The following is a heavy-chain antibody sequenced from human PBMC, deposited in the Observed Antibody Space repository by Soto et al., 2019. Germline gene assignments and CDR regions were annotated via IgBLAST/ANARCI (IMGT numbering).Heavy chain of an antibody. CDR1: GYTFTSYD. CDR3: ARSPRNYYALGSYSYFRH. CDR2: MNPNNGNT. J-gene: IGHJ1*01. V-gene: IGHV1-8*01. D-gene: IGHD3-10*01. Sequence: QVQLVQSGAEVKKPGASVKVSCKASGYTFTSYDISWVRQATXQGLEWMGWMNPNNGNTDYAPKFQGRVTMTMNTSIGTAYMELSSLRSEDTAVYYCARSPRNYYALGSYSYFRHWGQGTLVTVSS.